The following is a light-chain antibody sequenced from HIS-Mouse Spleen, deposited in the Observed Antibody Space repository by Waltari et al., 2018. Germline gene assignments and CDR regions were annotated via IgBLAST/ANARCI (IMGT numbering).Light chain of an antibody. CDR3: YSTDSSGNHRV. CDR1: ALPKKY. CDR2: EDS. Sequence: SYELTQPPSVSVSPGQTARITCSGDALPKKYTHWYQQKSVQAPVLGIYEDSKRPSGIPERFSGSSSGTMATLTISGAQVEDEADYYCYSTDSSGNHRVFGGGTKLTVL. J-gene: IGLJ2*01. V-gene: IGLV3-10*01.